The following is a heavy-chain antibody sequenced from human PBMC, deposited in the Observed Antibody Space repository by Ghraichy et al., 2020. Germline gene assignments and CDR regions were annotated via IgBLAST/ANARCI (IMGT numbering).Heavy chain of an antibody. V-gene: IGHV3-23*01. CDR1: GISFASYA. CDR3: AKSPFAPGRSFFLDY. CDR2: ITQSGDKT. J-gene: IGHJ4*02. Sequence: GESLNISCAASGISFASYAMSWIRQGPGKGLEWVSSITQSGDKTYYADSVQGRFTISRDNSKNTLYLRMDSLRAEDSAVYSCAKSPFAPGRSFFLDYWGQGTRVDVAS. D-gene: IGHD3-16*02.